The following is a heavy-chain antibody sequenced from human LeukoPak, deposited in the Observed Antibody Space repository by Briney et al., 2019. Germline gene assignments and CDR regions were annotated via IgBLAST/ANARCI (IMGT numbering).Heavy chain of an antibody. CDR1: GGSFSGYY. J-gene: IGHJ4*02. D-gene: IGHD3-3*01. Sequence: SETLSLTCAVYGGSFSGYYRSWIRQPPGKGLEWIGEISHSGSTNYNPSLKSRVTISVDTSKNQFSLKLSSVTAADTAVYYCASLRFLEWFTFDYWGQGTLVTVSS. V-gene: IGHV4-34*01. CDR2: ISHSGST. CDR3: ASLRFLEWFTFDY.